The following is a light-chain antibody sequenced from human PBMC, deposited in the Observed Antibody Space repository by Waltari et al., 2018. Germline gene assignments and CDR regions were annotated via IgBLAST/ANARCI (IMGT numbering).Light chain of an antibody. CDR2: DVT. V-gene: IGLV2-14*03. J-gene: IGLJ1*01. CDR1: NRDVGGYNS. CDR3: GSYTARSTYV. Sequence: QSALTQPASVSGSPGQSLPISCTGPNRDVGGYNSFSWYQQYPGKAPKLIIYDVTQRPSGISNRFSGSKSGNTASLTISGLQTEDEAYYHCGSYTARSTYVFGTGTKVTVL.